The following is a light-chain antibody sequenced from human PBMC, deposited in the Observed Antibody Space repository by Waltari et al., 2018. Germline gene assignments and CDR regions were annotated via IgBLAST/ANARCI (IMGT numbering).Light chain of an antibody. CDR2: HAS. J-gene: IGKJ1*01. Sequence: LLIYHASSRSTGIPDRFSGSGFGTDFSLTISRLEPEDFAVYYCQHYVSLPATFGQGTKLEIK. CDR3: QHYVSLPAT. V-gene: IGKV3D-20*01.